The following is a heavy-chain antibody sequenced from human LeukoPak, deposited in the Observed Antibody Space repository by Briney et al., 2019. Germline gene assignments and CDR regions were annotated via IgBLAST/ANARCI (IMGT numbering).Heavy chain of an antibody. Sequence: PSETLSLTCTVSGGSISSGEYYWSWIRQPPGKGLEWIGYIYYSGSTYYNPSLKSRVTISVDTSKNQFSLKLSSVTAADTAVYYCARVPPIHPPSKGPSWFDPWGQGTLVTVSS. J-gene: IGHJ5*02. V-gene: IGHV4-30-4*08. D-gene: IGHD4-11*01. CDR1: GGSISSGEYY. CDR2: IYYSGST. CDR3: ARVPPIHPPSKGPSWFDP.